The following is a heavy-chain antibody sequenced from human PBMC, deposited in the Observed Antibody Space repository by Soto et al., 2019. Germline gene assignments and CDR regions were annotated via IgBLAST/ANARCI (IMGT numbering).Heavy chain of an antibody. Sequence: QVQLVQSGAEVKKPGASVKVSCKASGYTFTSYAMHWVRQAPGQRLEWMGWINAGNGNTKYSQKFQGRVTITRDTSASTAYMELSSLRSEDTAVYSCARDVGYCSGGSCYSFDYWGQGTLVTVSS. V-gene: IGHV1-3*01. D-gene: IGHD2-15*01. J-gene: IGHJ4*02. CDR2: INAGNGNT. CDR1: GYTFTSYA. CDR3: ARDVGYCSGGSCYSFDY.